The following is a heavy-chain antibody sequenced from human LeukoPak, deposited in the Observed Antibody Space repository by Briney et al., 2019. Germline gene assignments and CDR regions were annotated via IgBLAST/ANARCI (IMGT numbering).Heavy chain of an antibody. Sequence: GASVKVSCKASVYTFTGYYMHWVRPAPGQGLEWMGWVNPNSGGTNYAQKFQGRVTMTRDTSISTAYMELSRLRSDDTAVYYCAREGPIVGATHLVDYWGQGTLVTVSS. J-gene: IGHJ4*02. D-gene: IGHD1-26*01. CDR1: VYTFTGYY. CDR3: AREGPIVGATHLVDY. CDR2: VNPNSGGT. V-gene: IGHV1-2*02.